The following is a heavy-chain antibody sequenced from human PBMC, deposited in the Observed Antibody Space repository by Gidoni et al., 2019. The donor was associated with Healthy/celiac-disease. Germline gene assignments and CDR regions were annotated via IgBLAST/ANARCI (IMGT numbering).Heavy chain of an antibody. J-gene: IGHJ4*02. Sequence: CTASGFTFGDYAMSWFRQAPGKGLEWVGFIRSKAYGGTTEYAASVKGRFTISRDDSKSIAYLQMNSLKTEDTAVYYCSTPMRGYSSATYFDYWGQGTLVTVSS. CDR1: GFTFGDYA. CDR3: STPMRGYSSATYFDY. D-gene: IGHD6-19*01. CDR2: IRSKAYGGTT. V-gene: IGHV3-49*03.